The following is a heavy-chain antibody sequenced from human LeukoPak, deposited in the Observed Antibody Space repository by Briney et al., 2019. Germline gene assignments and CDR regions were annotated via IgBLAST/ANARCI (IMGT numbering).Heavy chain of an antibody. J-gene: IGHJ2*01. CDR3: ARDRDSSGTDWYFDL. CDR1: GGSISSYY. CDR2: IYYSGST. Sequence: SETLSLTCTVSGGSISSYYWSWIRQPPGKGLEWIGYIYYSGSTDYNPSLKSRVTISVDTSKNQFSLKLSSVTAADTAVYYCARDRDSSGTDWYFDLWGRGTLVTVSS. V-gene: IGHV4-59*01. D-gene: IGHD6-19*01.